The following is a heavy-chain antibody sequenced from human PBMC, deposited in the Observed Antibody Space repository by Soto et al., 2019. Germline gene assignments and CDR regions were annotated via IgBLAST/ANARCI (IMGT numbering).Heavy chain of an antibody. CDR1: GGSISSSSYY. Sequence: QLQLQESGPGLVKPSETLSLTCTVSGGSISSSSYYWGWIRQPPGKGLEWIGSIYYSGSTYYNPSLKSRVTISVDTSKNQFSLKLSSVTAADTAVYYCARHVPRCSSTSCYLRFAWFDPWGQGTLVTVSS. D-gene: IGHD2-2*01. J-gene: IGHJ5*02. CDR3: ARHVPRCSSTSCYLRFAWFDP. CDR2: IYYSGST. V-gene: IGHV4-39*01.